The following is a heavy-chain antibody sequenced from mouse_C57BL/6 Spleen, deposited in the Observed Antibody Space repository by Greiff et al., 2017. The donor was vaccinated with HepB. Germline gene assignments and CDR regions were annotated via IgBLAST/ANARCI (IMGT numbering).Heavy chain of an antibody. CDR3: ARFTTVKGPYFDV. CDR1: GFTFSDYY. V-gene: IGHV5-16*01. Sequence: EVKVVESEGGLVQPGSSMKLSCTASGFTFSDYYMAWVRQVPEKGLEWVANINYDGSSTYYLDSLKSRFIISRDNAKNILYLQMSSLKSEDTATYYCARFTTVKGPYFDVWGTGTTVTVSS. D-gene: IGHD1-1*01. J-gene: IGHJ1*03. CDR2: INYDGSST.